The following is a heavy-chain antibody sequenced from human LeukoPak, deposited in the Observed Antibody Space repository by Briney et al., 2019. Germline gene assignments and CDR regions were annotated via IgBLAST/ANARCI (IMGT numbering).Heavy chain of an antibody. CDR3: ARAPGTMVRGGDNWFDP. CDR1: GYTFTSYY. CDR2: INPSGGST. V-gene: IGHV1-46*01. J-gene: IGHJ5*02. D-gene: IGHD3-10*01. Sequence: ASVKVSCKASGYTFTSYYMHWVRQAPGQGLEWMGIINPSGGSTSYAQKFQGRVTMTRDTSTSTVYKELSSLRSEDTAVYYCARAPGTMVRGGDNWFDPWGQGTLVTVSS.